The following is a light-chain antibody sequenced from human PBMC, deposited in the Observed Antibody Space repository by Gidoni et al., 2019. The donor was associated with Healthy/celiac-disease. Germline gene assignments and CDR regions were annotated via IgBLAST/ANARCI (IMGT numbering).Light chain of an antibody. CDR1: NIGRKS. V-gene: IGLV3-21*02. J-gene: IGLJ2*01. CDR2: DDS. CDR3: QVWDSSSENYGV. Sequence: SYVLTQPPSVSVAPGQTTRSTCGGNNIGRKSVHWYQQKPGQAPVLVVYDDSDRPSGSPERFSGANSGNTATLTTSRVEAGDEADYYCQVWDSSSENYGVFGGGTKVTVL.